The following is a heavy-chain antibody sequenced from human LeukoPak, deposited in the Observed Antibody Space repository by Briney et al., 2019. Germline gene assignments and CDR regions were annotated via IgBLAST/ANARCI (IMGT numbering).Heavy chain of an antibody. CDR3: ARVNYDFWSGYYNS. CDR2: INPNSGGT. D-gene: IGHD3-3*01. CDR1: GYTFTGYY. Sequence: ASVKVSCKASGYTFTGYYMHWVRQAPGQGLEWMGWINPNSGGTNYAQKFQGRATMTRDTSISTAYMELSRLRSDDTAVYYCARVNYDFWSGYYNSWGQGTLVTVSS. V-gene: IGHV1-2*02. J-gene: IGHJ4*02.